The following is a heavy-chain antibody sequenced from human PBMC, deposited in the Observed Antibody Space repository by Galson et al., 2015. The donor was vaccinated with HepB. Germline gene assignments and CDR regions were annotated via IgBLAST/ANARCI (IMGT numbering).Heavy chain of an antibody. J-gene: IGHJ5*02. D-gene: IGHD3-3*01. V-gene: IGHV4-34*01. CDR2: INHSGST. CDR3: ARVVEVDDFWSGYYIHWFDP. CDR1: GGSFSGYY. Sequence: ETLSLTCAVYGGSFSGYYWSWIRQPPGKGLEWIGEINHSGSTNYNPSLKSRVTISVDTSKNQFSLKLSSVTAADTAVYYCARVVEVDDFWSGYYIHWFDPWGQGTLVTVSS.